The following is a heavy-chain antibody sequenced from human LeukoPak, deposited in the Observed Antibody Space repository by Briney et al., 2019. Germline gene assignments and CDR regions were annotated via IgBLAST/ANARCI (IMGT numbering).Heavy chain of an antibody. Sequence: PGGSLRLSCAVSGFTFSSSVMSWVRQAPGKGLEWVSVISGGGDNTYYADSVKGRFTISRDNAKNSLYLQMNSLRDEDTAVYYCARDEGYSGYVDAFDIWGQGTMVTVSS. CDR2: ISGGGDNT. J-gene: IGHJ3*02. CDR3: ARDEGYSGYVDAFDI. V-gene: IGHV3-23*01. D-gene: IGHD5-12*01. CDR1: GFTFSSSV.